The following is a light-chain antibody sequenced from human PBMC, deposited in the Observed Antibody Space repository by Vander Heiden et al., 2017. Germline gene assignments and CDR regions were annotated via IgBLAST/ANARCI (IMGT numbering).Light chain of an antibody. CDR3: CSYTRSSTLV. V-gene: IGLV2-14*01. CDR2: EVS. Sequence: SALTQSASVSGYPGLSVTISCTGTSRYIGDHDHVSCYQQHPGKVPKVIIYEVSKRPSGVSNRFSGSKSGNTASLTISGLQAEDDADYYCCSYTRSSTLVFGTGTKVTAL. CDR1: SRYIGDHDH. J-gene: IGLJ1*01.